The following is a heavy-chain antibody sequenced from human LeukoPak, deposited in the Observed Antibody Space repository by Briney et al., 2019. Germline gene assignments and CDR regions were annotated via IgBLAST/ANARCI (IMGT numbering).Heavy chain of an antibody. V-gene: IGHV3-30-3*01. CDR2: ISYDGSNK. D-gene: IGHD1-26*01. J-gene: IGHJ3*02. Sequence: GGSLRLSCAASTFXFSNYAFHWVRQAPGKGLEWVAVISYDGSNKYYADSVKGRFTISRDNSKNTLYLQMNSLRGEDTAVYHCARGRSWEPNDAFDIWGQKTMVTVSS. CDR3: ARGRSWEPNDAFDI. CDR1: TFXFSNYA.